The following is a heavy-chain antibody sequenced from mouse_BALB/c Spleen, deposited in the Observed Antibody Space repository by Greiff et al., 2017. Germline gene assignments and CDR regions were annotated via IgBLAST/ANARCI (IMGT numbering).Heavy chain of an antibody. Sequence: QVHVKQSGPELVKPGASVKMSCKASGYTFTDYVISWVKQRTGQGLEWIGEIYPGSGSTYYNEKFKGKATLTADKSSNTAYMQLSSLTSEDSAVYFCARLITTVVATTSYYFDYWGQGTTLTVSS. V-gene: IGHV1-77*01. CDR3: ARLITTVVATTSYYFDY. D-gene: IGHD1-1*01. J-gene: IGHJ2*01. CDR2: IYPGSGST. CDR1: GYTFTDYV.